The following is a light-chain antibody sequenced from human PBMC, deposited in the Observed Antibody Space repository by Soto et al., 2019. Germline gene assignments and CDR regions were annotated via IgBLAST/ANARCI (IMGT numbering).Light chain of an antibody. CDR2: GNS. CDR3: QSYDSSLSGVV. J-gene: IGLJ2*01. Sequence: QSVLTQPPSVSGAPGQRVTISCTGSSSNIGAGYDVHWYQQLPGTAPKLLIYGNSNRPSGVPDRFSGSKSGTSASLAITGLQPEDEAVYYCQSYDSSLSGVVFGGGTKLTVL. CDR1: SSNIGAGYD. V-gene: IGLV1-40*01.